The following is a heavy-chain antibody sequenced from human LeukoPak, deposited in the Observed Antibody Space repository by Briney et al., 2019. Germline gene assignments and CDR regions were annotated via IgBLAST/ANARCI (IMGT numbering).Heavy chain of an antibody. CDR3: ARMGDTSFFYNIYMDV. CDR2: IDDNGSA. V-gene: IGHV4-59*02. Sequence: SETLSLTCSVSGASVSTSDWSWIRQPPGEGLEWIGYIDDNGSADYNPSLNGRVTISVDRSRNRLSLRLSSVTAADTAVYYCARMGDTSFFYNIYMDVWGKGTTVIVSS. J-gene: IGHJ6*03. D-gene: IGHD3-16*01. CDR1: GASVSTSD.